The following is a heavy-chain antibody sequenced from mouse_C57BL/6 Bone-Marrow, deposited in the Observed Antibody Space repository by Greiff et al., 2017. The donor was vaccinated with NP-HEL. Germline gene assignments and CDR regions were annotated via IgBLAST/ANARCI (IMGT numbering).Heavy chain of an antibody. CDR1: GFTFSDYY. D-gene: IGHD1-1*01. Sequence: EVKLMESEGGLVQPGSSMKLSCTASGFTFSDYYMAWVRQVPEKGLEWVANINYDGSSTYYLDSLKSRFIISRDNAKNILYLQMCSLKSEDTATYYCARDRGVVATGFDYWGQGTTLTVSS. CDR2: INYDGSST. CDR3: ARDRGVVATGFDY. V-gene: IGHV5-16*01. J-gene: IGHJ2*01.